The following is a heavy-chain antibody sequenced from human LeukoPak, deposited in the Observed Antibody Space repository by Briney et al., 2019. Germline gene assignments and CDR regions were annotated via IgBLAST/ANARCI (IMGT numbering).Heavy chain of an antibody. CDR2: ISGSGGST. V-gene: IGHV3-23*01. CDR1: GFTFSSYA. Sequence: GVLRLPRAASGFTFSSYAMSWVRQAPGKGLEWVSAISGSGGSTYYADSVKGRFTISRDNSKNTLYLQMNSLRAEDTAVYYCAKALLTYTAMGPWGQGTLVTVSS. D-gene: IGHD5-18*01. CDR3: AKALLTYTAMGP. J-gene: IGHJ5*02.